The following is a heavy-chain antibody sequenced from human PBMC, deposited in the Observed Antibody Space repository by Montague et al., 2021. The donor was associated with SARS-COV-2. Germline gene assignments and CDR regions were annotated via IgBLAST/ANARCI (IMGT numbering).Heavy chain of an antibody. V-gene: IGHV4-31*03. CDR1: GGSISDGGYS. CDR3: AREGGRIQPWLRGDDAFNI. J-gene: IGHJ3*02. D-gene: IGHD5-18*01. Sequence: TLSLTCTVSGGSISDGGYSWTWIRQHPGKGLEWIGYVYYSGSTFYNPSLKSRITISADTSKNQFSLKLSSVTAADTAVYYCAREGGRIQPWLRGDDAFNIWGQGTLVTVSS. CDR2: VYYSGST.